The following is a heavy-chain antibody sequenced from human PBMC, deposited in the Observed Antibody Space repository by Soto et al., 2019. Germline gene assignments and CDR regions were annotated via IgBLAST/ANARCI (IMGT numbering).Heavy chain of an antibody. J-gene: IGHJ4*02. Sequence: SETLSLTCTVSSDSISSYYWIWIRQSPGKGLEWIGYTDYSGNTNYNPSIKSRVTKSGDTSKNQFSLRLSSVTAADTAVYYCARAVGDPLYYLDYWGQGTLVTVSS. D-gene: IGHD6-19*01. V-gene: IGHV4-59*08. CDR1: SDSISSYY. CDR3: ARAVGDPLYYLDY. CDR2: TDYSGNT.